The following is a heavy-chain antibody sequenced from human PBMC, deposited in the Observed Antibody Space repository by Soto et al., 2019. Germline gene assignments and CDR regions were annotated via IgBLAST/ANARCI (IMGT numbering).Heavy chain of an antibody. V-gene: IGHV4-61*01. CDR1: GASVSSGSNY. J-gene: IGHJ4*02. D-gene: IGHD1-26*01. CDR3: ARGWVGTISAFDF. CDR2: VYYSGTT. Sequence: SETLSLTCSVSGASVSSGSNYWNWIRQPPGKGLEWIGYVYYSGTTKYNPSLTSRVTISMDTSSNRFSLNLRSVTAADTAVYYCARGWVGTISAFDFWGQGTLGTVSS.